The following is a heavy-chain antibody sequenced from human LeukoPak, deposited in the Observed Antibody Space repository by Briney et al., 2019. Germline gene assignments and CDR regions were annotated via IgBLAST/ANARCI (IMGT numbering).Heavy chain of an antibody. CDR3: TRHGSTYALRN. D-gene: IGHD2-2*01. Sequence: SETLSLTCTVSGGSINSYYWSWVRQPPRKGLEWIGYIYYSGSTNYNPSLKSRVTISVDTSKNQFSLKLSSVTAADTAVYYSTRHGSTYALRNWGQGTLVTVSS. J-gene: IGHJ4*02. V-gene: IGHV4-59*08. CDR2: IYYSGST. CDR1: GGSINSYY.